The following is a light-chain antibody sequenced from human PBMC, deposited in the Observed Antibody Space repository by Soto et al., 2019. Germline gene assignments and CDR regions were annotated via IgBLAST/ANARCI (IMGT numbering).Light chain of an antibody. CDR2: GAS. V-gene: IGKV3-20*01. Sequence: EIVLTQSPGTLSLSPGESTTLSCRASQSVSSSYLSWYQQKPGQAPRLLIYGASRRATGIPDRFRGSGSGTDFTLTISRLEPEDIAVYYCQQYGSSPLTFGQGTKMEIK. CDR1: QSVSSSY. J-gene: IGKJ1*01. CDR3: QQYGSSPLT.